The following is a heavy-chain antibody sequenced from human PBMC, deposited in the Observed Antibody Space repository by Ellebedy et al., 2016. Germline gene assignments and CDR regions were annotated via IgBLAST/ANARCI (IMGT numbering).Heavy chain of an antibody. CDR2: GDPNGGGT. V-gene: IGHV1-2*02. J-gene: IGHJ5*02. D-gene: IGHD1-26*01. CDR3: ARGVGTSWFDP. CDR1: GYTLTANF. Sequence: ASVKVSXXASGYTLTANFIHWVRQAPGQGLEWLGWGDPNGGGTNYVQNFQDRVTMTRDRSINTAYMELNGLRPDDTAVYYCARGVGTSWFDPWGQGTLVTVSS.